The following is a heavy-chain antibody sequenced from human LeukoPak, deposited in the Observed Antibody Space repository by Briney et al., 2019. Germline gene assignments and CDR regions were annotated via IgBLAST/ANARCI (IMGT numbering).Heavy chain of an antibody. Sequence: SETLSLTCTVSGGSISTYYWNWIRQPPGKGLEWIGYIYYSGSTNYNPSLKSRVTISVDTSKNQFSLKLSSVTAADTAVYYCARDRGEMATIKTGFGWFDPWGQGTLVTVSS. CDR3: ARDRGEMATIKTGFGWFDP. CDR1: GGSISTYY. CDR2: IYYSGST. D-gene: IGHD5-24*01. V-gene: IGHV4-59*01. J-gene: IGHJ5*02.